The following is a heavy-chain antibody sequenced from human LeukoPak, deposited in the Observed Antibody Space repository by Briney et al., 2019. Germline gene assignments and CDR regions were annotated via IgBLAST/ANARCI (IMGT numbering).Heavy chain of an antibody. D-gene: IGHD3-9*01. J-gene: IGHJ4*02. Sequence: GGSLRLSCAASGFPFSIYWMYWVRQAPGKGLVWVSRMNSDGSSRSYADSVKGRFTISRDNAKNTLYLQMNSLRDEDTAVYYCARSPYDLLTGTTWHLFDYWGQGTVVAVSS. CDR1: GFPFSIYW. CDR3: ARSPYDLLTGTTWHLFDY. CDR2: MNSDGSSR. V-gene: IGHV3-74*01.